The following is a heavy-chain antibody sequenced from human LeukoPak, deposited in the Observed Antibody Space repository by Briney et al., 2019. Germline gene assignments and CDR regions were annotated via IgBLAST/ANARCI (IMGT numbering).Heavy chain of an antibody. J-gene: IGHJ4*02. Sequence: ASVKVSCKASGYTFTSYGISWVRQAPGQGLEWMGWISAYNGNTNYAQKLQGRVTMTTDTSTSTAYMELSNLRSEDTAVYYCARDAPYYDSSGYHYYDYWGQGTLVTVSS. V-gene: IGHV1-18*01. D-gene: IGHD3-22*01. CDR2: ISAYNGNT. CDR1: GYTFTSYG. CDR3: ARDAPYYDSSGYHYYDY.